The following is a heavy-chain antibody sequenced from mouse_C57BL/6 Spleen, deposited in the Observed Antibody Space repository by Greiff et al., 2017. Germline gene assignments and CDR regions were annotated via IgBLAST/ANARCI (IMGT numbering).Heavy chain of an antibody. CDR3: ARLQNYYGSSYVFDY. V-gene: IGHV1-53*01. CDR1: GYTFTSYW. J-gene: IGHJ2*01. D-gene: IGHD1-1*01. Sequence: QVQLQQPGTELVKPGASVKLSCKASGYTFTSYWMHWVKQRPGQGLEWIGNINPSNGGTNYNEKFNSKATLTVDKSSSTAYMQLSSLTSEDSAVYYCARLQNYYGSSYVFDYWGQGTTLTVSS. CDR2: INPSNGGT.